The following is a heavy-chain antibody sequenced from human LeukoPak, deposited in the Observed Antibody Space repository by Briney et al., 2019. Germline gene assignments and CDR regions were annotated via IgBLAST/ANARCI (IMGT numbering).Heavy chain of an antibody. J-gene: IGHJ4*02. V-gene: IGHV4-59*01. CDR2: IYYGGST. D-gene: IGHD6-19*01. CDR3: ARYGSGWYEGYFDH. Sequence: SETLSLTCTVSGGSISSYDWSWIRQPPGKGLEWVGYIYYGGSTDYNPSLKSRVTISLDTAENQFSLKLSSVTAADTAVYFCARYGSGWYEGYFDHWGQGTRVTVSS. CDR1: GGSISSYD.